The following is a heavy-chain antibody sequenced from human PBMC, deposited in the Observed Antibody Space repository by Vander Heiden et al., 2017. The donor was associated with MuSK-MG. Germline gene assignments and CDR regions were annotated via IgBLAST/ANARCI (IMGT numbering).Heavy chain of an antibody. CDR2: INPNSGGT. V-gene: IGHV1-2*02. CDR1: GDTFTGYY. Sequence: QVQLVQSGAEVKKPGASVKVSCKASGDTFTGYYMHWVRQAPGQGLEWMGWINPNSGGTNYAQKFQGRVTMSRDTSISTAYMELSRLRSDDTAVYYCARGAGIGYGGYRSWFDPWGQGTLVTVSS. J-gene: IGHJ5*02. CDR3: ARGAGIGYGGYRSWFDP. D-gene: IGHD5-12*01.